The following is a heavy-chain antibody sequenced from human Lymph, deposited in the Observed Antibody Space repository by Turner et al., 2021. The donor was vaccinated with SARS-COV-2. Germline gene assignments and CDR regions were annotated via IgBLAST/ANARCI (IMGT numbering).Heavy chain of an antibody. D-gene: IGHD2-2*01. CDR2: IRGSGGST. Sequence: EVQLLESGGGLVQPVGSLRLSCAASGFTFSSYAMSWVVMVAGKGLEWVSAIRGSGGSTYYADSVKVRFTISRENSKNTLYLQMNSLRAEDTAVYYCAKGVGWGYQLGVYFDYWGQGTLVTVSS. J-gene: IGHJ4*02. CDR1: GFTFSSYA. V-gene: IGHV3-23*01. CDR3: AKGVGWGYQLGVYFDY.